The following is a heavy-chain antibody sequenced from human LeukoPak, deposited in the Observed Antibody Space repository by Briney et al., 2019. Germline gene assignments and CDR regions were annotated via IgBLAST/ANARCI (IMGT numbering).Heavy chain of an antibody. D-gene: IGHD3-10*01. CDR3: ARGVLYMDV. V-gene: IGHV4-59*01. Sequence: SETLSLTCTVSGGSISSYYWSWIRQPPGKGLEWIGYIYYSGSTNYNPSLKSRVTISVDTSKNQSSPKLSSVTAADTAVYYCARGVLYMDVWGKGTTVTVSS. CDR1: GGSISSYY. J-gene: IGHJ6*03. CDR2: IYYSGST.